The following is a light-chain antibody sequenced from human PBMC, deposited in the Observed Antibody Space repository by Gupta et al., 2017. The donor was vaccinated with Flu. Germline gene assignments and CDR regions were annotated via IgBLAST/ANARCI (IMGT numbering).Light chain of an antibody. CDR1: SNDVGGSNR. J-gene: IGLJ1*01. CDR2: DVT. Sequence: QSAPTQARSVSGSPGQSVTISCTGSSNDVGGSNRVSWYQQRPGKAPKLILYDVTERPSGVPARFSGSKSGNTASLTISGLQADDEADYYCSSHAGRVTWVFGTGTTVTVL. V-gene: IGLV2-11*01. CDR3: SSHAGRVTWV.